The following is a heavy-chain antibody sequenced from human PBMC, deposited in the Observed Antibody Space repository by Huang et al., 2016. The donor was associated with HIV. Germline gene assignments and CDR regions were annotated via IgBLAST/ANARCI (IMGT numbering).Heavy chain of an antibody. CDR2: ISNDGTNT. D-gene: IGHD5-12*01. Sequence: QGQLVESGGGVVRPGRSLRLSCSASGFSFSNYAMHWVRQAPGKRLEWVTVISNDGTNTYYANSVKGRFTISRDNFKNTLYLQMNRLRGDDTAVYYCTREYTVAGAFDIWGQGTMVTVSS. J-gene: IGHJ3*02. CDR1: GFSFSNYA. CDR3: TREYTVAGAFDI. V-gene: IGHV3-30-3*01.